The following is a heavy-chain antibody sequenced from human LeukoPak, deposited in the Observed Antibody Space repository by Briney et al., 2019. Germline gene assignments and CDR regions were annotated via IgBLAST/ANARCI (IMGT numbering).Heavy chain of an antibody. CDR1: GFTFSSYA. D-gene: IGHD2-2*02. CDR2: ISGSGGST. Sequence: GGSLRLSCAASGFTFSSYAMSWVRQAPGKGLEWVSAISGSGGSTYYADSVKGRFTISRDNSKNTLYLQMNSLRAEDTAVYYCAKDCSSTSCYSNYCYYYYGMDVWGQGTTVTVSS. V-gene: IGHV3-23*01. CDR3: AKDCSSTSCYSNYCYYYYGMDV. J-gene: IGHJ6*02.